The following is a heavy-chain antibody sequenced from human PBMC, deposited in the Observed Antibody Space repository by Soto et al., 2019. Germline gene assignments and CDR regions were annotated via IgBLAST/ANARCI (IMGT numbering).Heavy chain of an antibody. V-gene: IGHV3-64D*06. CDR1: GFTFSSYA. CDR2: ISSNGGST. Sequence: GGSLRLSCSASGFTFSSYAMHWVRQAPGKGLEYVSAISSNGGSTYYAGSVKGRFTISRDNSKNTLYLQMSSLRAEDTAVYYCVKGAYYDSSGPATHWGQGTLVTVSS. CDR3: VKGAYYDSSGPATH. D-gene: IGHD3-22*01. J-gene: IGHJ4*02.